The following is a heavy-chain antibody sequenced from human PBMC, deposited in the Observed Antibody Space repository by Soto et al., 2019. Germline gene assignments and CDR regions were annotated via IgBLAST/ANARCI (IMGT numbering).Heavy chain of an antibody. CDR3: ARRGRTGNYYYYYMDV. D-gene: IGHD1-1*01. J-gene: IGHJ6*03. CDR2: IYYSGST. V-gene: IGHV4-59*01. Sequence: PLEILSLTCTVSGGSISSYYWSWIRQPPGKGLEWIGYIYYSGSTNYNPSLKSRVTISVDTSKNQFSLKLSSVTAADTAVYYCARRGRTGNYYYYYMDVWGKGTTVTVSS. CDR1: GGSISSYY.